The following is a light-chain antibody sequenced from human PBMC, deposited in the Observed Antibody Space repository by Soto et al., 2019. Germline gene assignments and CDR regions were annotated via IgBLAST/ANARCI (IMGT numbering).Light chain of an antibody. CDR1: QSISSW. V-gene: IGKV1-5*01. CDR3: QQYNSDWYT. J-gene: IGKJ2*01. CDR2: DAS. Sequence: DIQMTQFPSTLSASIGDRVTITCRASQSISSWLAWYHQKPGKAPKLLIYDASTVESGVPSRFSGSGSGTEFTLTISSLQPDDFATYSCQQYNSDWYTFGQGTKLEIK.